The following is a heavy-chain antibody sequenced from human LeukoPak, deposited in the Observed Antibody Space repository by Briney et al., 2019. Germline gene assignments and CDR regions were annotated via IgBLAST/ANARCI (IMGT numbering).Heavy chain of an antibody. CDR3: ASTGRYCSSTSCYTEGEYFQH. J-gene: IGHJ1*01. CDR1: GYTFTTYG. V-gene: IGHV1-18*01. Sequence: ASVKVSCKASGYTFTTYGISWVRQAPGQGLEWMGRISAYNGNTNYAQKLQGRVTMTTDTSTNTAYMELRSLRSDDTAVYYCASTGRYCSSTSCYTEGEYFQHWGQGTLVTVSS. CDR2: ISAYNGNT. D-gene: IGHD2-2*02.